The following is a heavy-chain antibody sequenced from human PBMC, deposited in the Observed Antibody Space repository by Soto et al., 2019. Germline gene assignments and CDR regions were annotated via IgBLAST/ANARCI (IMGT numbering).Heavy chain of an antibody. CDR3: AKHFQYDSGWPIDY. Sequence: SLGLSYPGSRFSFSRYAVSCVRQASGKGVVWVGVLGVSSGHRYYASSVRGRFIISNDNSKSTLFLQMNSLKAEDTAVYFCAKHFQYDSGWPIDYCGQGTLVSVSS. J-gene: IGHJ4*02. CDR1: RFSFSRYA. D-gene: IGHD6-19*01. V-gene: IGHV3-23*01. CDR2: LGVSSGHR.